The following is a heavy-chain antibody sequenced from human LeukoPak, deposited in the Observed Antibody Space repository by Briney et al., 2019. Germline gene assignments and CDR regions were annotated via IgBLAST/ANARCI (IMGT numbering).Heavy chain of an antibody. J-gene: IGHJ4*02. V-gene: IGHV3-30*18. Sequence: AGRSLRLSCAASGITFSSYGMHWVRQAPGKGLEWVAVISYDGSNKYYADSVKGRFTISRDNSKNTLYLQMNSLRAEDTAVYYCAKDSSLRYFDWLLWNYFDYWGQGTLVTVSS. CDR1: GITFSSYG. CDR3: AKDSSLRYFDWLLWNYFDY. D-gene: IGHD3-9*01. CDR2: ISYDGSNK.